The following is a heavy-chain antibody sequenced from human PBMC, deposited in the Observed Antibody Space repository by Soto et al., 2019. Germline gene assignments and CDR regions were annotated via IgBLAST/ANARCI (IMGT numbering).Heavy chain of an antibody. D-gene: IGHD6-13*01. J-gene: IGHJ5*02. CDR1: GYTLATYA. Sequence: QVQLVQSGAEVKKPGASVKVSCKASGYTLATYAMHWVRQAPGQRLEWMGWINAGNGDTKYSQNFQGRVSITRDTSASTVYMELSSLRTEDTAMLYCARGATSSWPLDRWGQGTLVTVSS. CDR2: INAGNGDT. V-gene: IGHV1-3*01. CDR3: ARGATSSWPLDR.